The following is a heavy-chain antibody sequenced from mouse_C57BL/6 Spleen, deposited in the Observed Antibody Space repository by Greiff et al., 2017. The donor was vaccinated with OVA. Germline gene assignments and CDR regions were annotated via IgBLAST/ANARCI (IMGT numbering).Heavy chain of an antibody. Sequence: QVQLKQPGAELVKPGASVKLSCKASGYTFTSYWMHWVKQRPGRGLEWIGRIDPNSGGTKYNEKFKSKATLTVDKPSSTAYMQLSSLTSEDSAVYYCARRPYYGSRRGDYFDYWGQGTTLTVSS. J-gene: IGHJ2*01. CDR2: IDPNSGGT. CDR3: ARRPYYGSRRGDYFDY. CDR1: GYTFTSYW. V-gene: IGHV1-72*01. D-gene: IGHD1-1*01.